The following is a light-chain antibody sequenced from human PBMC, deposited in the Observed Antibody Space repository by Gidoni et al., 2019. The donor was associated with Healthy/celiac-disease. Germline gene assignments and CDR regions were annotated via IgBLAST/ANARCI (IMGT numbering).Light chain of an antibody. CDR1: SSDVGGYNY. CDR2: EVS. CDR3: SSYAGSNNLV. J-gene: IGLJ2*01. Sequence: QSALTQPPSASGSPGQPVTISCTGTSSDVGGYNYVSWYQQHPGKAPKLMIYEVSKRPSGVPDRFSGSKSGNTASLTVSGLQAEDEADYYCSSYAGSNNLVFSGGTKLTVL. V-gene: IGLV2-8*01.